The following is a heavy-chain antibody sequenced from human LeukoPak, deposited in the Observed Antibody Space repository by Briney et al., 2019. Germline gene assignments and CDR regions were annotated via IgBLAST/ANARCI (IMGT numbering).Heavy chain of an antibody. D-gene: IGHD6-13*01. Sequence: GGSLRLSCAASGFTFSNAWMSWVRQAPGKGLEWVGRSKSKIDGGATDYAEPAKGRFTISRDDSRATLYLQMSSLKAEDTAVYYCTTERGSASWYEYYFDNWGQGTLVTVAS. CDR1: GFTFSNAW. CDR3: TTERGSASWYEYYFDN. J-gene: IGHJ4*02. V-gene: IGHV3-15*01. CDR2: SKSKIDGGAT.